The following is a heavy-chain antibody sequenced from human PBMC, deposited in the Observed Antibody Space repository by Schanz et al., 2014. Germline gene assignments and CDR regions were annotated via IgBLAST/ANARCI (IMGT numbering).Heavy chain of an antibody. V-gene: IGHV3-48*01. Sequence: EGQLLESGGGLIQPGGSLRLSCAASGFTFSSYAMSWVRQAPGKGLEWVSSISSSSSYIYYADSVKGRFTVSRDNARNSLYLHMNTLGAEDTAVYYCARDGDRFCHNYYMDVWGKGTTVTVSS. CDR3: ARDGDRFCHNYYMDV. J-gene: IGHJ6*03. CDR1: GFTFSSYA. D-gene: IGHD4-17*01. CDR2: ISSSSSYI.